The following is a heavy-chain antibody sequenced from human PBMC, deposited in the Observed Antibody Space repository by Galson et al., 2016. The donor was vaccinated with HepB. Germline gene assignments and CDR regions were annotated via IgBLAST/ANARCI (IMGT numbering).Heavy chain of an antibody. J-gene: IGHJ4*02. V-gene: IGHV4-4*02. Sequence: CAVSGGSISSNWWSWVRQPPGKGLEWIGEIHHSGKTNYHPSLKSRVTISVDKSKNQLSLKLSSVTAADTAVYYCARDSGSAAANTFFLFDLWGQGTLVTVSS. D-gene: IGHD6-13*01. CDR2: IHHSGKT. CDR3: ARDSGSAAANTFFLFDL. CDR1: GGSISSNW.